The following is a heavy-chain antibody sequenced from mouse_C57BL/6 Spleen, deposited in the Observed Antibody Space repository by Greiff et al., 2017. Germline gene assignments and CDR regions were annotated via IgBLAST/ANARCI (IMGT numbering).Heavy chain of an antibody. V-gene: IGHV5-4*01. CDR1: GFTFSSYA. Sequence: EVQLVESGGGLVKPGGSLKLSCAASGFTFSSYAMSWVRQTPEKRLEWVATISDGGSYTYYADNVKGRFTISRDNAKNNLYLQMSHLKSEDTAMYYCAITTVVGRYFDVWGTGTTVTVSS. CDR2: ISDGGSYT. J-gene: IGHJ1*03. CDR3: AITTVVGRYFDV. D-gene: IGHD1-1*01.